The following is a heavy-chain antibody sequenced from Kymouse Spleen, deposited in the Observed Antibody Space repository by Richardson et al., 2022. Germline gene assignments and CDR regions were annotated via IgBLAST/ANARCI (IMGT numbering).Heavy chain of an antibody. J-gene: IGHJ6*02. CDR1: GYTFTSYG. Sequence: QVQLVQSGAEVKKPGASVKVSCKASGYTFTSYGISWVRQAPGQGLEWMGWISAYNGNTNYAQKLQGRVTMTTDTSTSTAYMELRSLRSDDTAVYYCARDSRTYSSSSASYYYYGMDVWGQGTTVTVSS. CDR2: ISAYNGNT. D-gene: IGHD6-13*01. CDR3: ARDSRTYSSSSASYYYYGMDV. V-gene: IGHV1-18*01.